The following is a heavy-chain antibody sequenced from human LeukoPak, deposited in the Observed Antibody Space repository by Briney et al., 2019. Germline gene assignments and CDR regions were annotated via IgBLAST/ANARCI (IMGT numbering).Heavy chain of an antibody. Sequence: ASVKVSCKASGYTFTSYAMHRVRQAPGQRLEWMGWINAGNGNTKYSQKFQGRVTITRDTSASTAYMELSSLRSEDTAVYYCASRGIAAAGTIPFDYWGQGTLVTVSS. CDR2: INAGNGNT. CDR1: GYTFTSYA. CDR3: ASRGIAAAGTIPFDY. V-gene: IGHV1-3*01. J-gene: IGHJ4*02. D-gene: IGHD6-13*01.